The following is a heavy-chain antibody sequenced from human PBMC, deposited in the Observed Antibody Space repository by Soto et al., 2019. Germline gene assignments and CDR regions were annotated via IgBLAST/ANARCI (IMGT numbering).Heavy chain of an antibody. CDR2: ISGGGGST. D-gene: IGHD6-19*01. Sequence: PGGSLRLSCAASGFTFSSYAMSWVRQAPGKGLEWVSAISGGGGSTYYADSVKGRFTISRDNSKNTLYLQMNSLRAEDTAVYYCAKLMGIAVAGTSVDYWGQGTLVTVSS. V-gene: IGHV3-23*01. CDR3: AKLMGIAVAGTSVDY. J-gene: IGHJ4*02. CDR1: GFTFSSYA.